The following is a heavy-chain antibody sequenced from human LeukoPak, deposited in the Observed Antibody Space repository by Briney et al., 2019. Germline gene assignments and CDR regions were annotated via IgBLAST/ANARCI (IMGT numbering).Heavy chain of an antibody. CDR1: GYSFTSYW. D-gene: IGHD1-26*01. J-gene: IGHJ5*02. CDR2: IYPGDSDT. Sequence: PGESLKISCKGSGYSFTSYWIGWVRQMPGKGLEWMGIIYPGDSDTRYSPSFQGRVTISADKSISTAYLQWSSLKASDTAMYYCARHGVEKWELNGLNWFDPWGQGTLVTVSS. V-gene: IGHV5-51*01. CDR3: ARHGVEKWELNGLNWFDP.